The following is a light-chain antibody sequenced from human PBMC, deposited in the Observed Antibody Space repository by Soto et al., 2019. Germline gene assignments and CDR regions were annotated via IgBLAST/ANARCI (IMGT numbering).Light chain of an antibody. CDR2: GHN. V-gene: IGLV1-40*01. CDR1: YSNLGAGYE. J-gene: IGLJ3*02. Sequence: QSELTQPPSVSGAPGQRVTISCTGSYSNLGAGYEVHWYQQVPGTAPKLLVSGHNNRPSGVPDRFFGSKSGSSASLTISGLQAEDEADYYCQSFDNSVSGSGVFRGGTKLTV. CDR3: QSFDNSVSGSGV.